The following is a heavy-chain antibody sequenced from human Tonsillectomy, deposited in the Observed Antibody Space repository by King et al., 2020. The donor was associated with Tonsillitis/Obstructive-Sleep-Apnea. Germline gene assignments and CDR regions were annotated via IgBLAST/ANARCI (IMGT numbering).Heavy chain of an antibody. Sequence: QLVQSGAEVKKPGASVQVSCKASGYTFPNYGISWVRQVPGQGLEWMGWISAYNGHTNYAQNLQDRVTMTTDTSTSTAYREWRSLRSDDTAVYYCASDSMSHYYESRYYYTFKCWGQGPLVTVSS. CDR3: ASDSMSHYYESRYYYTFKC. J-gene: IGHJ4*02. CDR2: ISAYNGHT. D-gene: IGHD3-22*01. CDR1: GYTFPNYG. V-gene: IGHV1-18*01.